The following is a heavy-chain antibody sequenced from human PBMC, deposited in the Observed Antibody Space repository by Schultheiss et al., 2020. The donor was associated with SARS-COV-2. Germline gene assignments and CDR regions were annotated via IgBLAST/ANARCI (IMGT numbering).Heavy chain of an antibody. CDR2: ISYDGSNK. CDR1: GFTFSSYA. V-gene: IGHV3-30-3*01. D-gene: IGHD6-19*01. Sequence: GGSLRLSCAASGFTFSSYAMHWVRQAPGKGLEWVAVISYDGSNKYYADSVKGRFTISRDNSKNTLYLQMNSLRAEDTAVYYCAKDRCCSGWPNYYYYGMDVWGQGTTVTVSS. CDR3: AKDRCCSGWPNYYYYGMDV. J-gene: IGHJ6*02.